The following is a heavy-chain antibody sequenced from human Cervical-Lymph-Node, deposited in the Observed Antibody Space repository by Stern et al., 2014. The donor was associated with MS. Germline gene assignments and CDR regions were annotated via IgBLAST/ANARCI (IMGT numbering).Heavy chain of an antibody. CDR2: FFARWST. CDR3: ARDLRSDYSSSGFDY. CDR1: GGSISGFY. J-gene: IGHJ4*02. V-gene: IGHV4-4*07. D-gene: IGHD6-6*01. Sequence: VQLVESGPGLVKPSETLSLACTVSGGSISGFYRSWIRQPPGKGLEWIGRFFARWSTAQTPSLKSRVSMSVATSRNQFSLKLGSVTAADTAVYYCARDLRSDYSSSGFDYWGQGTLVTVSS.